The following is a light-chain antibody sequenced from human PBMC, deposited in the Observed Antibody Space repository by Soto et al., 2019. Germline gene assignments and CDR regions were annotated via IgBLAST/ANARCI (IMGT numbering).Light chain of an antibody. CDR3: CSYTGTYVVL. CDR2: GDT. V-gene: IGLV1-40*01. CDR1: NSNIGAGFA. Sequence: QSVLTQPPSVTGAPGQRVTISCTGSNSNIGAGFAVHWYQQFPGRVPKLLIYGDTNRPSGVPDRFSGSKSGTSASLAITGLQAEDEADYYCCSYTGTYVVLFGGGTKLTVL. J-gene: IGLJ3*02.